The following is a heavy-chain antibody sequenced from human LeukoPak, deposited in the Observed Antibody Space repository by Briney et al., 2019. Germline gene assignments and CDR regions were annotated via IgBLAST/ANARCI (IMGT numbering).Heavy chain of an antibody. CDR3: AKDRDYGAFSGMDV. CDR2: ISYDGSNK. D-gene: IGHD4-17*01. J-gene: IGHJ6*02. V-gene: IGHV3-30-3*01. Sequence: GGSLRLSCAASGFTFSSYAMHWVRQAPGKGLEWVAVISYDGSNKYYADSVKGRFTISRDNAKNSLFLQMNSLRAEDTALYYCAKDRDYGAFSGMDVWGQGTAVTVSS. CDR1: GFTFSSYA.